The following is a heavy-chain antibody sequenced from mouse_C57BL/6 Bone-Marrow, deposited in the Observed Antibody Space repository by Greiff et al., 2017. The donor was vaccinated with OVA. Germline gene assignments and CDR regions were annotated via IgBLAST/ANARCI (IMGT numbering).Heavy chain of an antibody. CDR2: IDPENGDT. D-gene: IGHD3-2*02. J-gene: IGHJ2*01. V-gene: IGHV14-4*01. CDR3: TTSSGYV. CDR1: GFNIKDDY. Sequence: EVKLQESGAELVRPGASVKLSCTASGFNIKDDYMHWVKQRPEQGLEWIGWIDPENGDTEYASKFQGKATITADTSSNTAYLQLSSLTSEDTAVYYCTTSSGYVWGQGTTLTVSS.